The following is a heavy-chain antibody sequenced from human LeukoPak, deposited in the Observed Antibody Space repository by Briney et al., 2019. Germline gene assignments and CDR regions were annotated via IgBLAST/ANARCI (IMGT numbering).Heavy chain of an antibody. V-gene: IGHV4-4*09. J-gene: IGHJ4*02. CDR1: GGFISSYY. Sequence: SETLSLTCTVSGGFISSYYWGWVRRPPGKGLEWMGYIHASGSNNYSPSLKSRISMSVDTSRNQISLKLSHVTAADTAVYYCAREGYDSSGYPRLLDYWGQGTLVTVSS. CDR3: AREGYDSSGYPRLLDY. CDR2: IHASGSN. D-gene: IGHD3-22*01.